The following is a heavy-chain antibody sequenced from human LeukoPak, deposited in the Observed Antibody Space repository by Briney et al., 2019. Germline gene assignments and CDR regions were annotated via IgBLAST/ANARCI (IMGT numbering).Heavy chain of an antibody. D-gene: IGHD3-10*01. CDR3: ARGSRDYYGSGSYSYYFDY. Sequence: GGSLRLSCAASGFNFSSYWMNWVRQAPGKGLEWVAVISYDGSNKYYADSVKGRFTISRDNSKNTLYLQMNSLRAEDTAVYYCARGSRDYYGSGSYSYYFDYWGQGTLVTVSS. V-gene: IGHV3-30*03. CDR2: ISYDGSNK. J-gene: IGHJ4*02. CDR1: GFNFSSYW.